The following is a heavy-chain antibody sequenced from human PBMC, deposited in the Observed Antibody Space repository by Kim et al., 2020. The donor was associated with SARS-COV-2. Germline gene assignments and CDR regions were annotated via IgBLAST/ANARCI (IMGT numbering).Heavy chain of an antibody. CDR3: TAGTGFSDHDY. CDR1: GFTFSKSW. V-gene: IGHV3-15*01. J-gene: IGHJ4*02. CDR2: IKLKSGGGTT. Sequence: GGSLRLSCAASGFTFSKSWMSWVRQAPGKGLEWVGRIKLKSGGGTTDYAAPVKGRFTVSRDDSTNTVYLQMNSLKIEDTAMYYCTAGTGFSDHDYWGQGALVTVSS. D-gene: IGHD2-8*02.